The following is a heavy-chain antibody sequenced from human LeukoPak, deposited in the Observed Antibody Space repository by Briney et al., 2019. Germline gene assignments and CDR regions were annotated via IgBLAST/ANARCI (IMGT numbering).Heavy chain of an antibody. Sequence: GGSLRLSCAASGFTFSSYAMHWVRQAPGKGLEWVAVISYDGSNKYYADSVKGRFTISRDNSKNTLYLQMNSLRAEDTAVYYCAREWANSFDYWGQGTLVTVSS. CDR1: GFTFSSYA. J-gene: IGHJ4*02. D-gene: IGHD1-26*01. CDR2: ISYDGSNK. CDR3: AREWANSFDY. V-gene: IGHV3-30-3*01.